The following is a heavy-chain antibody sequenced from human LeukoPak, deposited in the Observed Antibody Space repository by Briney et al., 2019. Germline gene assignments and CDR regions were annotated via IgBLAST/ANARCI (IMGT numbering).Heavy chain of an antibody. Sequence: GGSLRLSCVASGFTFSSYSMNWVRQAPGIGLEWVATIKEDGSEKYYVDSVKGRFTISRDNAQNSLYLQMASLRAEDTAVYYCARAVRESDYWGQGTLVTVSS. D-gene: IGHD3-10*01. CDR3: ARAVRESDY. CDR1: GFTFSSYS. J-gene: IGHJ4*02. CDR2: IKEDGSEK. V-gene: IGHV3-7*05.